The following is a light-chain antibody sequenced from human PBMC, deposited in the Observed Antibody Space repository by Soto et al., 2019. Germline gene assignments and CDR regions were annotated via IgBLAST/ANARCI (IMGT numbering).Light chain of an antibody. CDR3: QQYYTAPLT. V-gene: IGKV4-1*01. Sequence: DIVMTQSPDSLAVSLGERATINCKSSQSVLYSSNNKNYVAWYQQRPGQPPKLLIYWTSIRESGVPDRFSGSWSGEYSNLTISSMEAEDVAVYFCQQYYTAPLTFGGGTKVEIK. CDR2: WTS. CDR1: QSVLYSSNNKNY. J-gene: IGKJ4*01.